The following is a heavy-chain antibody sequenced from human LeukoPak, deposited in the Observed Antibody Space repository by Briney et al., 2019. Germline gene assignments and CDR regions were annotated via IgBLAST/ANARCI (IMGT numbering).Heavy chain of an antibody. D-gene: IGHD6-19*01. CDR3: ARDRAVAGKTTRGYYYYMDV. J-gene: IGHJ6*03. Sequence: GASVKVSCKASGYTFTSYGISWVRQAPGQGLEWMGWISAYNGNTNYAQKLQGRVTMTTDTSTSTAYMELSRLRSDDTAVYYCARDRAVAGKTTRGYYYYMDVWGKGTTVTVSS. V-gene: IGHV1-18*01. CDR2: ISAYNGNT. CDR1: GYTFTSYG.